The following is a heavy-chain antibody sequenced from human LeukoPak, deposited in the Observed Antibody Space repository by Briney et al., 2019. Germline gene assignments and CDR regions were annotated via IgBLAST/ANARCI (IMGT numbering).Heavy chain of an antibody. V-gene: IGHV3-30*04. J-gene: IGHJ5*02. CDR1: GFTFSSYA. CDR2: ISYDGSNK. D-gene: IGHD3-9*01. Sequence: TGGSLRLSCAASGFTFSSYAMHWVRQAPGKGLEWVAVISYDGSNKDYADSVKGRFTISRDNSKNTLYLQMNSLRAEDTAVYYCVKTGAGRYFDWLLYQSESTNWFDPWGQGTLVTVSS. CDR3: VKTGAGRYFDWLLYQSESTNWFDP.